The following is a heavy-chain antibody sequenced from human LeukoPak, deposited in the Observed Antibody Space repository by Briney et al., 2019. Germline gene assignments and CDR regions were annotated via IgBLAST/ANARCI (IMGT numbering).Heavy chain of an antibody. CDR2: INPNSGGT. CDR3: ARGGAAPYYYYYGMDV. Sequence: ASVKVSFKASGYTFTGYYMHWVRQAPGQGLEWMGWINPNSGGTNYAQKFQGRVTMTRDTSISTAYMELSRLRSDDTAVYYCARGGAAPYYYYYGMDVWGQGTTVTVSS. J-gene: IGHJ6*02. CDR1: GYTFTGYY. D-gene: IGHD2-15*01. V-gene: IGHV1-2*02.